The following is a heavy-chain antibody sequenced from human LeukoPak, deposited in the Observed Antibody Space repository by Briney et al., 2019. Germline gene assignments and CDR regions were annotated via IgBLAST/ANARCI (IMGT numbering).Heavy chain of an antibody. V-gene: IGHV1-2*02. Sequence: GASVKVSCKASGYTFTGYYMHWVRQAPGQGLEWMGWINPNSGGTNYAQKFQGRVTMTRDTSISTAYMELSRLRSDDTAVYYCAREVGSVVTTLAFDIWGQGTMVTVSS. CDR3: AREVGSVVTTLAFDI. CDR2: INPNSGGT. J-gene: IGHJ3*02. CDR1: GYTFTGYY. D-gene: IGHD2-21*02.